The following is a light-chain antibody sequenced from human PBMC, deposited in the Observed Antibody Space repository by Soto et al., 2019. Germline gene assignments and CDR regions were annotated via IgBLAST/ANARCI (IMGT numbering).Light chain of an antibody. CDR3: QQCDGTSWT. J-gene: IGKJ1*01. CDR2: GES. V-gene: IGKV3-20*01. Sequence: VLTQSPGALAVSPGERATLSCRASQSVSGNNLAWYQQKPGRPPRLLIYGESSRASGVPDRFSGSGSGTNFTLTIDRLEPEDFAVYYCQQCDGTSWTFGQGTTGDIK. CDR1: QSVSGNN.